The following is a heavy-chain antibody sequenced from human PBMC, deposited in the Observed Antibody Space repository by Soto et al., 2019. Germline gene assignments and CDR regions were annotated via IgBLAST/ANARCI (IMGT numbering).Heavy chain of an antibody. J-gene: IGHJ3*01. CDR2: ISGSGGST. Sequence: GGSLRLSCAASGFTFSSYAMSWVRQAPGKGLEWVSAISGSGGSTYYADSVKGRFTISRDNSKNTLYLQMNSLRAKDTAVYYCARENNGYCSSTSCPTDAFDVWGQGTMVTVSS. CDR1: GFTFSSYA. CDR3: ARENNGYCSSTSCPTDAFDV. D-gene: IGHD2-2*01. V-gene: IGHV3-23*01.